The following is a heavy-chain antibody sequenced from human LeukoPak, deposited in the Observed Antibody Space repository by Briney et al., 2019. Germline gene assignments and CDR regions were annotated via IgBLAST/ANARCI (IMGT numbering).Heavy chain of an antibody. D-gene: IGHD3-3*01. CDR2: IYTSGST. CDR1: GGSISSVNYY. Sequence: SQTLCLTCTVSGGSISSVNYYWSWIRQPAGKGLEWIGRIYTSGSTNYNPSLKSRVTISVDTSKNQFSLQLTSVTAADTAVYYCARDDFWSGYQDYWGQGALVTVSP. J-gene: IGHJ4*02. V-gene: IGHV4-61*02. CDR3: ARDDFWSGYQDY.